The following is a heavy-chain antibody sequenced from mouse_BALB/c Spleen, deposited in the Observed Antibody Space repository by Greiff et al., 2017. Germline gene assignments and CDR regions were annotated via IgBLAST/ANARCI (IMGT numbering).Heavy chain of an antibody. CDR2: IDPETGGT. V-gene: IGHV1-15*01. CDR3: TREDGNYLFAY. CDR1: GYTFTDYE. D-gene: IGHD2-1*01. Sequence: QVQLKESGAELVRPGASVTLSCKASGYTFTDYEMHWVKQTPVHGLEWIGAIDPETGGTAYNQKFKGKATLTADKSSSTAYMELRSLTSEDSAVYYCTREDGNYLFAYWGQGTLVTVSA. J-gene: IGHJ3*01.